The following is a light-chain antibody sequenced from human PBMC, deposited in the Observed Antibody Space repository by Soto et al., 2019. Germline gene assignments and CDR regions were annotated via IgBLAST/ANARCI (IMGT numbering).Light chain of an antibody. Sequence: VISQPPLWLPLTRLGPASVSCRSSQILLHRNGYNYLDWYLQKPGQSPQLLIYLGSNRASGVPDRFSGSGSGTDFTLKISRVEAEDVGLYYCMQGLQSLTFGQGTRLEIK. V-gene: IGKV2-28*01. CDR3: MQGLQSLT. CDR1: QILLHRNGYNY. J-gene: IGKJ5*01. CDR2: LGS.